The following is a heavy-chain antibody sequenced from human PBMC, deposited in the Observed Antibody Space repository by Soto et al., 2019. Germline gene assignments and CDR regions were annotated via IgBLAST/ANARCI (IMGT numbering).Heavy chain of an antibody. D-gene: IGHD4-17*01. CDR3: AHRRDYGDPAAGAWFDP. CDR2: IYWNDDK. J-gene: IGHJ5*02. Sequence: GSGPTLVNPTQTLTLTCTFSGFSLSTSGVGVGWIRQPPGKALEWLALIYWNDDKRYSPSLKSRLTITKDTSKNQVVLTMTNMDPVDTATYYCAHRRDYGDPAAGAWFDPWGQGTLVTVSS. CDR1: GFSLSTSGVG. V-gene: IGHV2-5*01.